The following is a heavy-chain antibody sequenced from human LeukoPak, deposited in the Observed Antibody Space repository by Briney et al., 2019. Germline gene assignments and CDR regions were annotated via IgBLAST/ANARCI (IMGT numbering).Heavy chain of an antibody. D-gene: IGHD6-19*01. Sequence: GESLKISCKGSGYSFNTYWIGWVRQMPGKGLEWMGIIYPGDSDTKYSPSFQGQVTISADKSISTAYLQWSSLKASDTAMYYCARAIAVAELDYWGQGTLVTVSS. CDR1: GYSFNTYW. V-gene: IGHV5-51*01. CDR3: ARAIAVAELDY. CDR2: IYPGDSDT. J-gene: IGHJ4*02.